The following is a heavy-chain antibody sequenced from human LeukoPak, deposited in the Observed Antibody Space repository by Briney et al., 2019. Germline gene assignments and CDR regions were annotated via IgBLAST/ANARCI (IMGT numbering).Heavy chain of an antibody. J-gene: IGHJ6*03. Sequence: ASVKVSCKASGYTFTNYGISWVRQAPGQGLEWMGWISAYNGNTNYAQKFQGRVTITADESTSTAYMELSSLRSEDTAVYYCASEALSRESRSYYMDVWGKGTTVTISS. CDR2: ISAYNGNT. CDR3: ASEALSRESRSYYMDV. V-gene: IGHV1-18*01. D-gene: IGHD6-6*01. CDR1: GYTFTNYG.